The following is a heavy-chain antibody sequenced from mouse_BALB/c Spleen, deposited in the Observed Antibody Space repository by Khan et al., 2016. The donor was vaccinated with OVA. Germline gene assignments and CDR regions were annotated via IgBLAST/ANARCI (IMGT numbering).Heavy chain of an antibody. D-gene: IGHD2-4*01. V-gene: IGHV5-4*02. CDR3: ASDTERMITSYSLAY. CDR1: GFSFSDYC. CDR2: ISDRGGYT. J-gene: IGHJ3*01. Sequence: EVELVESGGGLVKPGGSLKLSCAASGFSFSDYCMYWVRQTPGKRLEWVASISDRGGYTYYPDGVKGRFTFSRENSENTPYLQMSSLKSEDTAVYYCASDTERMITSYSLAYWGQGTLVTVSA.